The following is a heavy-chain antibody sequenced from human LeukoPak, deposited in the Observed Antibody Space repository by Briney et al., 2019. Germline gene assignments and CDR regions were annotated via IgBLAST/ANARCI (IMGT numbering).Heavy chain of an antibody. CDR1: GFTFSSYS. Sequence: GGSLRLSCAASGFTFSSYSMNWVRQAPGKGLEWVSSISSSSSYIYYADSVKGRFTISRDNSKNTLYLQMNSLRAEDTAVYYCARNIQSSGWYRSEYYFDYWGQGTLVTVSS. D-gene: IGHD6-19*01. V-gene: IGHV3-21*04. J-gene: IGHJ4*02. CDR2: ISSSSSYI. CDR3: ARNIQSSGWYRSEYYFDY.